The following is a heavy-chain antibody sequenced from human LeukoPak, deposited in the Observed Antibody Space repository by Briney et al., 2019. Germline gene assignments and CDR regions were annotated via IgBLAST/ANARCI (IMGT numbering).Heavy chain of an antibody. Sequence: GASVKVSCKASGYTFTGYYMHWVRQAPGQGLEWMGWINPNSGGTNYAQKFQGRVTMTRDTSISTAYMELSRLRSDDTAVYYCARAVVVAATQTFDYWGQGTLVTVSS. CDR1: GYTFTGYY. CDR3: ARAVVVAATQTFDY. J-gene: IGHJ4*02. V-gene: IGHV1-2*02. D-gene: IGHD2-15*01. CDR2: INPNSGGT.